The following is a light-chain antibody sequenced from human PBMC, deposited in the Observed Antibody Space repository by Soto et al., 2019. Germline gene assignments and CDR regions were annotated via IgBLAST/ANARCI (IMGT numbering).Light chain of an antibody. CDR2: STN. CDR3: AAWDDSLSGPV. V-gene: IGLV1-47*01. Sequence: QSVLTQPPSAAGTPGQRVTISCSGSRSNIGPNFVYWYQQLPGAAPKLLIFSTNQRPSGVPDRFSGSKSGTSASLAISGLRSEDEADYYCAAWDDSLSGPVFGGGTKVTVL. J-gene: IGLJ2*01. CDR1: RSNIGPNF.